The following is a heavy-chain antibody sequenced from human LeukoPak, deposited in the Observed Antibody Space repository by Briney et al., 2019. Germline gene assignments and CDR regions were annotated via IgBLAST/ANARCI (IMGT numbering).Heavy chain of an antibody. CDR3: AKVWGGYADYRL. D-gene: IGHD4-17*01. CDR1: GFTFSSNA. V-gene: IGHV3-23*01. CDR2: ISVGGGST. Sequence: GGSLRLSCAAFGFTFSSNAMSWVRQAPGKGLEWVLAISVGGGSTYYADSVKGRFTIPRDNSKNTLYLQMNSLRAEDTAVYYCAKVWGGYADYRLWGQGTLVTVSS. J-gene: IGHJ4*02.